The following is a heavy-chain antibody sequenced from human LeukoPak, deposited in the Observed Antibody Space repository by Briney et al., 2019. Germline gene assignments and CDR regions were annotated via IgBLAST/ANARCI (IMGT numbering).Heavy chain of an antibody. CDR1: ANTLTDFY. J-gene: IGHJ2*01. Sequence: ASVKVSCKASANTLTDFYMHWVRQAPGQGLEWMGIFNPAGGRTSFAQKFQGRVTITRDTSTNTLYMELSSLRSEDTAVYYCARGHTPYSSSRVVSWYFDLWGRGTLVTVSS. V-gene: IGHV1-46*01. CDR2: FNPAGGRT. D-gene: IGHD6-13*01. CDR3: ARGHTPYSSSRVVSWYFDL.